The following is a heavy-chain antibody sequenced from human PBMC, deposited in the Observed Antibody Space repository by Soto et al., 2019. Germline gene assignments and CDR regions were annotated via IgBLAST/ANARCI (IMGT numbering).Heavy chain of an antibody. CDR1: GGSFSGYY. V-gene: IGHV4-34*01. J-gene: IGHJ4*02. CDR3: ARGAVYGDSYFDY. D-gene: IGHD4-17*01. CDR2: INHSGST. Sequence: SETLSLTCAVYGGSFSGYYWSWIRQPPGKGLEWIGEINHSGSTNYNLSLKSRVTISVDTSKNQFSLKLSSVTAADTAVYYCARGAVYGDSYFDYWGQGTLVTVSS.